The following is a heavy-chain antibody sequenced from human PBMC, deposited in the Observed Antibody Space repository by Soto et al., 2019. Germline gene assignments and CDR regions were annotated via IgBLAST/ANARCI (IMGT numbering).Heavy chain of an antibody. CDR3: ACVIGGWYEQDY. CDR1: GGSMSSYF. Sequence: PSETVSLTCTVSGGSMSSYFWSWIRQPPGRGLEWIAYVYYSGSTKHNPSLKSRVIISVDTSKNQFFLKLNSVTAADTAAYYGACVIGGWYEQDYWRPGMLVTVSS. CDR2: VYYSGST. J-gene: IGHJ4*02. D-gene: IGHD6-19*01. V-gene: IGHV4-59*01.